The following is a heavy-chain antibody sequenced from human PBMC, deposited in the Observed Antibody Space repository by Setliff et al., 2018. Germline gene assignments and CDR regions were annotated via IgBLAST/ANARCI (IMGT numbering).Heavy chain of an antibody. J-gene: IGHJ4*02. CDR2: ISSSGSTI. V-gene: IGHV3-48*03. CDR3: ACPDILTGLPDY. CDR1: GFTFSSYE. Sequence: PGGSLRLSCAASGFTFSSYEMNWVRQAPGKGLEWVSYISSSGSTIFYADSVKGRFTISRDNAKKSLYLQMNSLRAEDTAVYYCACPDILTGLPDYWGQGTLVTVSS. D-gene: IGHD3-9*01.